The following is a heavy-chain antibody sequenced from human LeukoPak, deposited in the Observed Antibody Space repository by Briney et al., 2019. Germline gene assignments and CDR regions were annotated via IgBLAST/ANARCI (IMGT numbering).Heavy chain of an antibody. J-gene: IGHJ1*01. Sequence: GGSLRLSCAASGFTFSSYAMSWVRQAPGKGLKWVSTINDNGAGTYYADSVKGRFTISRDNAKNSLYLQMSSLRAEDTAVYYCVRDPFIAAAGNRYFQHWGQGTLVTVSS. V-gene: IGHV3-23*01. CDR3: VRDPFIAAAGNRYFQH. D-gene: IGHD6-13*01. CDR2: INDNGAGT. CDR1: GFTFSSYA.